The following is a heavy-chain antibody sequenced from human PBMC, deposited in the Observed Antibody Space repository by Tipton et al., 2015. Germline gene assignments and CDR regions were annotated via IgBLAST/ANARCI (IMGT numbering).Heavy chain of an antibody. Sequence: TLSLTCTVSGVSISGTSYYWGWIRQPPGKGLEWIGSIYYSGDMYYNPSLKSRVTMSRDTSKNQFSLKLTSVTAADTAVYYCARDHYSSGRDYGMDVWGQGTTVTVSS. CDR3: ARDHYSSGRDYGMDV. D-gene: IGHD3-22*01. CDR2: IYYSGDM. V-gene: IGHV4-39*07. CDR1: GVSISGTSYY. J-gene: IGHJ6*02.